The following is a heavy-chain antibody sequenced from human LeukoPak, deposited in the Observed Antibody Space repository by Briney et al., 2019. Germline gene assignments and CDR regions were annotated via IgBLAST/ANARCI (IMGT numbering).Heavy chain of an antibody. D-gene: IGHD2-15*01. Sequence: GGSLRLSCAASGFTFSRYWMHWVRQAPGEGLVWVSRMNSDGSNTNYADSVKGRFTISRDNTKNTLYLQMNSLRADDTAVYYCARDICSGIGCYPRAPFDYWGQGTLVTVSS. CDR2: MNSDGSNT. J-gene: IGHJ4*02. V-gene: IGHV3-74*01. CDR1: GFTFSRYW. CDR3: ARDICSGIGCYPRAPFDY.